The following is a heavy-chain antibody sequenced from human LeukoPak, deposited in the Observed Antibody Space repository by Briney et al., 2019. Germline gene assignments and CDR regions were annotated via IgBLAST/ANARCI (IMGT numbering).Heavy chain of an antibody. V-gene: IGHV1-69*01. CDR1: GGTFSSYA. CDR3: ARGDYYDSSGYTIFDY. J-gene: IGHJ4*02. Sequence: ASVKVSCKASGGTFSSYAISWVRQAPGQGLEWMGGIIPIFGTANYAQKFQGRVTITADESTSTAYMELSSLRSEDTAVYYCARGDYYDSSGYTIFDYWGQGTLVTVSS. CDR2: IIPIFGTA. D-gene: IGHD3-22*01.